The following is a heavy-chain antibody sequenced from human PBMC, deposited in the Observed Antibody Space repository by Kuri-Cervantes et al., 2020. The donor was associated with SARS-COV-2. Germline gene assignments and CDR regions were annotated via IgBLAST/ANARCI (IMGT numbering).Heavy chain of an antibody. D-gene: IGHD1-20*01. V-gene: IGHV3-9*01. J-gene: IGHJ6*03. CDR2: ISWNSGSI. CDR3: ARVYNWEYFYYLGV. CDR1: GFTFDDYA. Sequence: LTCAASGFTFDDYAMHWVRQAPGKGLEWVSGISWNSGSIGYADSVKGRFTISRDNARDSVSLQMDSLRAEDTAIYYCARVYNWEYFYYLGVWGIGTTVTVSS.